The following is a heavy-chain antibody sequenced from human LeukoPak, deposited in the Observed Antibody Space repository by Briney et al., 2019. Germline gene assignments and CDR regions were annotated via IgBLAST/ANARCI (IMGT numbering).Heavy chain of an antibody. J-gene: IGHJ4*02. CDR3: ARGGGDF. CDR2: IYTSGST. D-gene: IGHD1-26*01. V-gene: IGHV4-4*09. CDR1: GGSISSYY. Sequence: PSETLSLTCTVPGGSISSYYWSWIRQPPGKGLERIGYIYTSGSTNYNPPLKSRVTISVDTSKNQFSLKLSSVTAADTAVYYCARGGGDFWGQGTLVTVSS.